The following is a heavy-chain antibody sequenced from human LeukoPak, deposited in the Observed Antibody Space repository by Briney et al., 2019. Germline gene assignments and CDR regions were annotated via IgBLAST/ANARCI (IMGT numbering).Heavy chain of an antibody. Sequence: GASEKVSCKASGYTFTGYYMHWVRQAPGQGLEWMGWINPNSGGTNYAQKIQGRVTMTRDTSISTACMELSRLRSDDTAVYYCARVRGYGRTFDYWGQGTLVTVSS. CDR2: INPNSGGT. D-gene: IGHD5-12*01. J-gene: IGHJ4*02. CDR3: ARVRGYGRTFDY. V-gene: IGHV1-2*02. CDR1: GYTFTGYY.